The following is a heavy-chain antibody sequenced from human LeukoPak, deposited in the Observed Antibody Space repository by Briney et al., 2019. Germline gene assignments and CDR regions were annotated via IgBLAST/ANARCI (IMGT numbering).Heavy chain of an antibody. V-gene: IGHV4-59*01. CDR2: IYYSGST. CDR3: ARSYSSSWSRMGYYYGMDV. Sequence: SETLSLTCTVSGGSISSYYWSWIRQSPGKGLEWIGYIYYSGSTNYNPSLKSRVTISVDTSKNRFSLKLSSVTAADTAVYYCARSYSSSWSRMGYYYGMDVWGQGTTVTVSS. J-gene: IGHJ6*02. CDR1: GGSISSYY. D-gene: IGHD6-13*01.